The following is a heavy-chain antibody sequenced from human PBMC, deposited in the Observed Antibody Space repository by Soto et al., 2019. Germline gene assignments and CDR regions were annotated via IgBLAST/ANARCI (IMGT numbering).Heavy chain of an antibody. Sequence: QVQLQESGPGLVKPSETLALTCTVSGGSVSSGNYFWSWIRQPPGKGLEWIGYIHSSGSTNYNPSPKSRVTISLDTSRNQFSLKLTSVTAADTAVYYCAILTKPTAVTTAFRGGYGLDVWGQGTTVTVSS. CDR3: AILTKPTAVTTAFRGGYGLDV. D-gene: IGHD4-17*01. J-gene: IGHJ6*02. CDR2: IHSSGST. CDR1: GGSVSSGNYF. V-gene: IGHV4-61*01.